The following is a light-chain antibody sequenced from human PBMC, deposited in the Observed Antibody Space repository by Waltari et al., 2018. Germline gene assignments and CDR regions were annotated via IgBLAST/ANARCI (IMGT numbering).Light chain of an antibody. Sequence: NFMLTQPHSVSASPGKTVTIPCTGSSGSIASTSVQWYQQRPGSAPTTVIHEDNQRPSGVPDRFSGSIDSSSNSASLTISGLKTEDEADYYCQSYDSSNHAVFGGGTQLTVL. CDR3: QSYDSSNHAV. CDR2: EDN. J-gene: IGLJ7*01. V-gene: IGLV6-57*02. CDR1: SGSIASTS.